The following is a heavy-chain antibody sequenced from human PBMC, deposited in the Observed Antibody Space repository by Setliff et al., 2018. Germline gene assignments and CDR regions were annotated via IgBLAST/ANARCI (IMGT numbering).Heavy chain of an antibody. CDR2: IIPGGST. CDR1: GGSFSGYH. CDR3: ARSFSRREKFLLDY. J-gene: IGHJ4*02. Sequence: PSETLSLTCGVYGGSFSGYHWSWIRQPPGKRLEWIGEIIPGGSTNYNPSLKSRVTISVDTSKNQFSLKVNSVTAADTAVYYCARSFSRREKFLLDYWGQGALVTLSS. V-gene: IGHV4-34*12.